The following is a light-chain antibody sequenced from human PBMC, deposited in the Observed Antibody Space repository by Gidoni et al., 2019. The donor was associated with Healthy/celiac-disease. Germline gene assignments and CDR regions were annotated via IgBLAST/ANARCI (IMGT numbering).Light chain of an antibody. J-gene: IGKJ4*01. V-gene: IGKV3-11*01. Sequence: EIVLTQSPATLSLSPGERATLSCRASQSVSSYLAWYQQKPGQAPRLLIYDASSRATGIPARFSGSGSVTDFTLTISSLEPEDFAVYYCQQRSNWPPALTFGGGTKVEIK. CDR3: QQRSNWPPALT. CDR1: QSVSSY. CDR2: DAS.